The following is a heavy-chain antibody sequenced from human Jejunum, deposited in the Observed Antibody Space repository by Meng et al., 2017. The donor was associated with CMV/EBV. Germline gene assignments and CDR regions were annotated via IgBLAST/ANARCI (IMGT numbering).Heavy chain of an antibody. CDR1: GYNFTDYW. J-gene: IGHJ4*02. CDR3: ARQDFGVVMPEDY. V-gene: IGHV5-51*01. D-gene: IGHD3-3*01. Sequence: SGYNFTDYWINWVRQMPGKGLEWIGIIYPGDSDTKYSPSFQGHVTISADKSISTAYLQWSSLKASDTAMYYCARQDFGVVMPEDYWGQGTLVTVSS. CDR2: IYPGDSDT.